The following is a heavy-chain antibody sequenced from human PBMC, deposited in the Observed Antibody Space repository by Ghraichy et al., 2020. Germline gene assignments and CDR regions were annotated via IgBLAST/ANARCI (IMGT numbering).Heavy chain of an antibody. CDR2: ISPYSANTNL. CDR1: GYTFTSYG. Sequence: ASVKVSCKTSGYTFTSYGISWVRQAPGQGLEWMGWISPYSANTNLNHAQKLQGRVTMTTDTSTSTAYMELRSLRSDDTAVYYCARDPNYNPDYWGQGTLVTVSS. V-gene: IGHV1-18*01. J-gene: IGHJ4*02. D-gene: IGHD4/OR15-4a*01. CDR3: ARDPNYNPDY.